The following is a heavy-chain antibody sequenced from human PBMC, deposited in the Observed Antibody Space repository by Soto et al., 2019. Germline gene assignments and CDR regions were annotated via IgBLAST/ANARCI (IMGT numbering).Heavy chain of an antibody. D-gene: IGHD4-17*01. CDR1: GFTFSSYR. CDR2: IKQDGSEK. CDR3: ARPMTTVTYGGN. Sequence: GGSLRLSCAASGFTFSSYRMSWVRQAPGKGLEWVANIKQDGSEKYYVDSVKGRFTISRDNAKNSLYLQMNSLRAEDTAVYYCARPMTTVTYGGNWGQGTLVTVSS. J-gene: IGHJ4*02. V-gene: IGHV3-7*01.